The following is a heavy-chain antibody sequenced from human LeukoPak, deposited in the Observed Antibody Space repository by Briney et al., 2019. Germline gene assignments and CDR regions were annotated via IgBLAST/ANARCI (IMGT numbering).Heavy chain of an antibody. J-gene: IGHJ4*02. CDR1: GFTFSSYW. Sequence: GGSLRLSCAASGFTFSSYWMSWVRQAPGKGLEWVANIKQDGSEKYYVDSVKGRFTISRDNAKNSLYLQMNSLRAEDTAVYYCARDTVPGQIYFDHWGQGTLVTVSA. CDR2: IKQDGSEK. D-gene: IGHD6-19*01. V-gene: IGHV3-7*01. CDR3: ARDTVPGQIYFDH.